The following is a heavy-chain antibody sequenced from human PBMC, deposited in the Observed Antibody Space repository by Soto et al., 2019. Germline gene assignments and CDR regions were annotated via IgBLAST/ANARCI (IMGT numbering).Heavy chain of an antibody. J-gene: IGHJ4*02. Sequence: EVQLVESGGGLVQPGGSLRLSCAASGFIVSSNYVTWVRQAPGRGLEWVSVIYSGGNTYYADSVKGRFTISRHNSENTVYLQVNSLRVEDTARYFCARGSRPLDYWGQGALVIVSS. CDR1: GFIVSSNY. D-gene: IGHD3-16*01. V-gene: IGHV3-53*04. CDR3: ARGSRPLDY. CDR2: IYSGGNT.